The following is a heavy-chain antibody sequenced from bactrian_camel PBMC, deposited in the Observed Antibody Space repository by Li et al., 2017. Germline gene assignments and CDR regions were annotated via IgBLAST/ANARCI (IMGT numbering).Heavy chain of an antibody. CDR3: VADGFRY. CDR1: GFRFDDST. J-gene: IGHJ6*01. D-gene: IGHD7*01. Sequence: QLVESGGGSVQAGGSLRLTCTGSGFRFDDSTMGWYRQAPGKKCELVSTIDGDRSTYYRDSVKGRFTISRENANNTVDLEMISLKPEDTAVYYCVADGFRYWGQGTQVTVS. CDR2: IDGDRST. V-gene: IGHV3S60*01.